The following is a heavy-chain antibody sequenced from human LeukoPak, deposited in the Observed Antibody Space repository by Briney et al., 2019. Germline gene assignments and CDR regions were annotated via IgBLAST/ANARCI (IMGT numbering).Heavy chain of an antibody. Sequence: SETLSLTCAVYGGSFRGYYWSWIRQPPGKGLEWIGEINHSGSTNYNPSLKSRVTISVDTSKNQFSLKLSSVTAADTAVYYCARRPLGYCSGGSCYAPFDYWGQGTLVTVSS. CDR2: INHSGST. J-gene: IGHJ4*02. D-gene: IGHD2-15*01. CDR1: GGSFRGYY. CDR3: ARRPLGYCSGGSCYAPFDY. V-gene: IGHV4-34*01.